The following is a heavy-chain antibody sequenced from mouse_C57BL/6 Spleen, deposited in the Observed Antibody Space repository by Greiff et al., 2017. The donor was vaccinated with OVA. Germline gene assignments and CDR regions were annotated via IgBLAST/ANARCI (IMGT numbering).Heavy chain of an antibody. D-gene: IGHD2-4*01. CDR3: ARGHYEYDGAWFAY. Sequence: EVQVVESGPGLVKPSQSLSLTCSVTGYSITSGYYWNWIRQFPGNKLEWMGYISYDGSNNYNPSLKNRISITRDTSKNQFFLKLNSVTTEDTATYYCARGHYEYDGAWFAYWGQGTLVTVSA. CDR1: GYSITSGYY. CDR2: ISYDGSN. J-gene: IGHJ3*01. V-gene: IGHV3-6*01.